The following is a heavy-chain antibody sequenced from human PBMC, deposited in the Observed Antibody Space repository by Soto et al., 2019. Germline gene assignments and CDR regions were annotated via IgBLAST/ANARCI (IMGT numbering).Heavy chain of an antibody. Sequence: SETLSLTCTVSGGSISSYYWSWIRQPPGKGLEWIGYIYYSGSTNYNPSLKSRVTISVDTSKNQFSLKLSSVTAADTAVYYCARADYGSGSYDLDVWGKGTTVTVSS. CDR3: ARADYGSGSYDLDV. J-gene: IGHJ6*04. V-gene: IGHV4-59*01. D-gene: IGHD3-10*01. CDR1: GGSISSYY. CDR2: IYYSGST.